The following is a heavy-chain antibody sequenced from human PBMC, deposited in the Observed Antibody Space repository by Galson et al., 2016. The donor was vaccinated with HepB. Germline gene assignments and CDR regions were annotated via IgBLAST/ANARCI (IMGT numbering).Heavy chain of an antibody. CDR2: IGPSGIDT. CDR1: GFTFSTYP. Sequence: SLRLSCAASGFTFSTYPMTWLRQPPGKGLQWVSTIGPSGIDTYYADSVKGRFTISRDNSKNLVYLQMNSLRAEDTAMYYSAREGLMFTIFSRWGKDVWGRGTTVTVSS. D-gene: IGHD3-3*01. V-gene: IGHV3-23*01. J-gene: IGHJ6*04. CDR3: AREGLMFTIFSRWGKDV.